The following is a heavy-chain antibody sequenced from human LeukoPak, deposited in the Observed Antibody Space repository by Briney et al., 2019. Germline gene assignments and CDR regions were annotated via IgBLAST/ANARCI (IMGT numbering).Heavy chain of an antibody. J-gene: IGHJ4*02. CDR2: ISGSGGGT. V-gene: IGHV3-23*01. Sequence: GGSLRLSCAVSGITLSNYGMSWVRQAPGKGLEWVAGISGSGGGTSYADSVKGRFTISRDNPKNTLYLQMNSLRAEDTAVYFCAKRGVVIRVILVGFHKEAYYFDSWGQGALVTVSS. CDR3: AKRGVVIRVILVGFHKEAYYFDS. CDR1: GITLSNYG. D-gene: IGHD3-22*01.